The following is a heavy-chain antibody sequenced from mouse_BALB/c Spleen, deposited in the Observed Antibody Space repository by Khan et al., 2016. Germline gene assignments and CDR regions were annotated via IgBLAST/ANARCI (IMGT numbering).Heavy chain of an antibody. V-gene: IGHV5-9-4*01. J-gene: IGHJ3*01. Sequence: EVELVESGGGLVKPGGSLKLSCTASGFSFSKYAMSWVRQSPEKRLEWVAEISSGGSYSYYPDTVTGRFTISRDNAKHTLYPEMSSLRSEDTAIYYCVGGRGTGVFAYWGQGTLVTVSA. CDR3: VGGRGTGVFAY. CDR1: GFSFSKYA. CDR2: ISSGGSYS. D-gene: IGHD4-1*01.